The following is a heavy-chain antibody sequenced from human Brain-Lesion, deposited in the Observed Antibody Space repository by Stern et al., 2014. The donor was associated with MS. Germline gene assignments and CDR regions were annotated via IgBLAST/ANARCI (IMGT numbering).Heavy chain of an antibody. CDR2: IFNSGST. CDR3: ARGRVVPGFQYYATDV. Sequence: QLQLQESGPGLVKPSQTLSLSCTVSGGSISSGGYYWSWIRQPAGKGLEWIGRIFNSGSTSYNPSLKSRVTISKDTAKNPFSLRLNSMTAADTAVYYCARGRVVPGFQYYATDVWGQGTTVIVSS. D-gene: IGHD2-2*01. V-gene: IGHV4-61*02. CDR1: GGSISSGGYY. J-gene: IGHJ6*02.